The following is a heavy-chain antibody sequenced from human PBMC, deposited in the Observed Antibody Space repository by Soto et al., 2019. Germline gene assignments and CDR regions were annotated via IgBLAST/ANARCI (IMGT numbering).Heavy chain of an antibody. V-gene: IGHV1-46*01. Sequence: GASVKISCKASGYTFTSYYMHWVRQAPGQGLEWMGIINPSGGSTSYAQKFQGRVTMTRDTSTSTVYMELSSLRSEDTAVYYCARADRLRTEVFGVVQKYFDYWGQGTLVTVSS. CDR3: ARADRLRTEVFGVVQKYFDY. CDR1: GYTFTSYY. D-gene: IGHD3-3*01. J-gene: IGHJ4*02. CDR2: INPSGGST.